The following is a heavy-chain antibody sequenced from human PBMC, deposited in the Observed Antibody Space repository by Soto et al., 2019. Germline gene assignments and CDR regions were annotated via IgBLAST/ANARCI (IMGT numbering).Heavy chain of an antibody. V-gene: IGHV3-23*01. J-gene: IGHJ6*02. CDR2: IHGSGGTNT. Sequence: EVQLLESGGDLVQPGGSLRLSCVASGFTFSSYAMTWVRQAPGKGPEWVSGIHGSGGTNTFYADSVKGRFTISRDXXKNTVYLQMNSLRDEDTAVYYCAKSLTQWRYGMDVWGQGTTVIVSS. D-gene: IGHD2-8*01. CDR3: AKSLTQWRYGMDV. CDR1: GFTFSSYA.